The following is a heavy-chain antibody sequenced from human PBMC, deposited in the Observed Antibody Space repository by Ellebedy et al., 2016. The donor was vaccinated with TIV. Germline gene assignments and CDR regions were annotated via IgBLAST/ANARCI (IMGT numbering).Heavy chain of an antibody. J-gene: IGHJ6*02. CDR3: ARDPSPATAVAGSISYYYGMDV. V-gene: IGHV3-33*08. Sequence: GESLKISCAASGFTFSEYGMHWVRQAPGKGLEWVAVIWYDGSNKYYADSVKGRFTISRDNSKNMLYLQMNSLRTEDTGVYYCARDPSPATAVAGSISYYYGMDVWGQGTTVTVSS. CDR2: IWYDGSNK. D-gene: IGHD6-13*01. CDR1: GFTFSEYG.